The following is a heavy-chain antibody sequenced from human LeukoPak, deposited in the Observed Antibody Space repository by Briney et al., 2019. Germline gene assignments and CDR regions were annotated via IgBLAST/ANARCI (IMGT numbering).Heavy chain of an antibody. CDR3: ARGPSGYHNT. D-gene: IGHD5-12*01. Sequence: GGSLRLSCAASGFIFSSYGMHWVRQAPGKGLEWVAFIRYDGSDKFYADSVKGRFTISRDNSKNTLYLQMSSLRADDTAVYYCARGPSGYHNTGGQGTLVTVSS. CDR2: IRYDGSDK. CDR1: GFIFSSYG. V-gene: IGHV3-30*02. J-gene: IGHJ4*02.